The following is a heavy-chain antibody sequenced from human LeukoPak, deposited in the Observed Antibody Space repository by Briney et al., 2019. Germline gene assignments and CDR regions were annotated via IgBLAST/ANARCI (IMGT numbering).Heavy chain of an antibody. CDR3: ARYFQWGHMDV. Sequence: ASVKVSCKASAGTFSSYAISWVRQAPGQGLEWMGGIIPIFGTANYAQTFQGRGTMPADESTHTAYIGLSCLISEDPAVYYCARYFQWGHMDVWGKGTTVTISS. CDR2: IIPIFGTA. V-gene: IGHV1-69*01. J-gene: IGHJ6*03. CDR1: AGTFSSYA. D-gene: IGHD1-26*01.